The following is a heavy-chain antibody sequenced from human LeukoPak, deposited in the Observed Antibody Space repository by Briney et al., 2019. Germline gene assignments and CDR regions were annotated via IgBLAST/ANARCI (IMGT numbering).Heavy chain of an antibody. CDR1: GLTFSDAR. J-gene: IGHJ6*02. D-gene: IGHD2-15*01. V-gene: IGHV3-11*01. Sequence: GESLRLSCVLSGLTFSDARMSWVRQAPGKGLEWVSAISGSGGSTYYADSVKGRFTISRDNAENSLYLQMNSLRAEDTAVYYCARDRGHYYYYGMDVWGQGTTVTVSS. CDR3: ARDRGHYYYYGMDV. CDR2: ISGSGGST.